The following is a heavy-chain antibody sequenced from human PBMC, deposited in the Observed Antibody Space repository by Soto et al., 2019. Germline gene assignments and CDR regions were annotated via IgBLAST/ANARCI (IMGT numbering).Heavy chain of an antibody. D-gene: IGHD3-22*01. J-gene: IGHJ6*02. V-gene: IGHV4-39*07. CDR2: IYYSGST. Sequence: PSETLSLTCTVCGGSISSSSYYWGWIRQPPXKGLEWIGSIYYSGSTYYNPSLKSRVTISVDTSKNQFSLKLSSVTAADTAVYYCARDSAGLYYYDKDYYYYGMDVWGQGTTVTVSS. CDR3: ARDSAGLYYYDKDYYYYGMDV. CDR1: GGSISSSSYY.